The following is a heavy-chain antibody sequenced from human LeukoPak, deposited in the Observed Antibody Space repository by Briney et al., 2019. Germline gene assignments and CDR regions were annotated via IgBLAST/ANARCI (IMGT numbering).Heavy chain of an antibody. CDR1: GYSISSGYY. CDR2: IYHSGST. D-gene: IGHD2-8*01. J-gene: IGHJ4*02. Sequence: SETLSLTCTVSGYSISSGYYWGWIRQPPGKGLEWIGSIYHSGSTYYNPSLKSRVTISVDTSKNQFSLKLSSVTAADTAVYYCARIVLMVYDLDYWGQGTLVTVSS. V-gene: IGHV4-38-2*02. CDR3: ARIVLMVYDLDY.